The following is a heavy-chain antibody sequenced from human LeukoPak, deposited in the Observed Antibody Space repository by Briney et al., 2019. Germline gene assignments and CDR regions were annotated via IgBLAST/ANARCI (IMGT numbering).Heavy chain of an antibody. CDR1: GYTFTSYA. Sequence: ASVNVSCKASGYTFTSYAMNWVRQAPGQGLEWMGWINTNTGNPTYAQGFTGRFVFSLDTSVSTAYLQISSLKAEDTAVYYCARVSRIAARRQSYWFDPWGQGTLVTVSS. V-gene: IGHV7-4-1*02. D-gene: IGHD6-6*01. J-gene: IGHJ5*02. CDR2: INTNTGNP. CDR3: ARVSRIAARRQSYWFDP.